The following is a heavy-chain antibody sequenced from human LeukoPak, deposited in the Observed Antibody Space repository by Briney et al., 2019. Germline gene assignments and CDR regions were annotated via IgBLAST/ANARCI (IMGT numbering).Heavy chain of an antibody. D-gene: IGHD1-1*01. V-gene: IGHV3-48*02. Sequence: GGSLRLSCAASGFTFSSYSMNWVRQAPGKGLEWMSHISSSSSITSYADSVKGRFTISRDNVKESLYLQTNSLRDEDTAMYYCATGGQLGGQGTLVTVSS. CDR3: ATGGQL. CDR2: ISSSSSIT. CDR1: GFTFSSYS. J-gene: IGHJ4*02.